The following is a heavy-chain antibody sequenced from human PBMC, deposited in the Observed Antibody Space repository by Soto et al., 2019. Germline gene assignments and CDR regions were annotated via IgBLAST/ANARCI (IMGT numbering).Heavy chain of an antibody. D-gene: IGHD1-26*01. J-gene: IGHJ4*02. CDR3: AKQGHYYYFDY. CDR2: ISTTGSDS. V-gene: IGHV3-23*01. Sequence: LRLSCAASGFTFTTYGMSWARQAPGKGLEWVSTISTTGSDSYYADSVKGRFTVSRDNSKNTLFLDMNSLRAEDTATYYCAKQGHYYYFDYWGRGTLVTVSS. CDR1: GFTFTTYG.